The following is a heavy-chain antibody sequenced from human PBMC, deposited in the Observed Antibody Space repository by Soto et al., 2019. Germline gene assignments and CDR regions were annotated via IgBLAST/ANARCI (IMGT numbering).Heavy chain of an antibody. D-gene: IGHD5-12*01. CDR2: IYYSGST. J-gene: IGHJ4*02. CDR3: ARERRDGYKHYFDY. Sequence: QVQLQESGPGLVKPSETLSLMCTVSGGSISSSYWSWIRQPPGKGLEWIGYIYYSGSTNYNPSLKSRVTISVDTSMNQFSLKLSSVTAADTAVYYCARERRDGYKHYFDYWGQGTLVTVSS. CDR1: GGSISSSY. V-gene: IGHV4-59*01.